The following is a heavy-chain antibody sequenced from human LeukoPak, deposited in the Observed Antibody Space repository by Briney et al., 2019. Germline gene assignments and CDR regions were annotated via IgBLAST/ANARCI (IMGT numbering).Heavy chain of an antibody. CDR2: INHSGST. D-gene: IGHD6-19*01. J-gene: IGHJ4*02. Sequence: PLETLSLTCAVYGGSFSGYYWSWIRQPPGKGLEWIGEINHSGSTNYNPSLKSRVTISVDTSKNQFSLKLSSVTAADTAVYYCARGRIAVAGDFDYWGQGTLVTVSS. CDR1: GGSFSGYY. CDR3: ARGRIAVAGDFDY. V-gene: IGHV4-34*01.